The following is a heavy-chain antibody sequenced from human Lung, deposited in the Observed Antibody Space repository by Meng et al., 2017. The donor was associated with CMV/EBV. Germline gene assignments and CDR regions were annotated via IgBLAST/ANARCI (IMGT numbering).Heavy chain of an antibody. CDR2: IYYSGTT. D-gene: IGHD6-13*01. CDR1: GGSVSSGSYY. J-gene: IGHJ4*02. Sequence: LSCNVSGGSVSSGSYYWSWIRQPPGKGLEWIGYIYYSGTTKYNPSLKSRVTISVDTSKNQFSLKLSSVTAADTALYYCAREDYSNSWYPWLAYWGPGNXV. CDR3: AREDYSNSWYPWLAY. V-gene: IGHV4-61*01.